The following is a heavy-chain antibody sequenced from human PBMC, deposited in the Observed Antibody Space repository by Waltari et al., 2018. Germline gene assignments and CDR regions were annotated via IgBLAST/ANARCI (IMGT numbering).Heavy chain of an antibody. CDR1: GFIFSSYA. CDR3: AKSMVVSVSYSY. D-gene: IGHD3-10*01. J-gene: IGHJ4*02. V-gene: IGHV3-23*01. Sequence: EAQLLESGGGLVQPGGSLSLSCAASGFIFSSYAMSWVRRAPGKVLGCVSSLTGIGRITYSAASVNVRFTITTDNSKNTLYLQMISLRSEDTAVYSCAKSMVVSVSYSYWGQGPLVSVSS. CDR2: LTGIGRIT.